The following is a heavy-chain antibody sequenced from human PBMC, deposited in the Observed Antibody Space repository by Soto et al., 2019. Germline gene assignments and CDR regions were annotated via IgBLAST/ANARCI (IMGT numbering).Heavy chain of an antibody. CDR2: IIPIFGTA. Sequence: SVKVSCKASGGTFSSYAISWVRQAPGQGLEWMGGIIPIFGTANYAQKFQGRVTITADESTSTAYMELSSLRSEDTAVYYCAMAGRRSEYFQHWGQGTLVTVSS. V-gene: IGHV1-69*13. D-gene: IGHD6-19*01. CDR1: GGTFSSYA. J-gene: IGHJ1*01. CDR3: AMAGRRSEYFQH.